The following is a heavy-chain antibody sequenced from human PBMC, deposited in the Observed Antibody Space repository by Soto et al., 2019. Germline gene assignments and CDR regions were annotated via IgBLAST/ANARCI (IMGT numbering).Heavy chain of an antibody. CDR2: ISSSGSSI. J-gene: IGHJ3*01. CDR1: GFTFSDYY. D-gene: IGHD1-20*01. V-gene: IGHV3-11*01. CDR3: ARDGFAVWNAFDF. Sequence: QVQLVESGGSFVKPGGSLRLSCAASGFTFSDYYMSWVRQTPGKGLEWVSYISSSGSSIFSADSVKGRFTISRDNAKKSLYLQMNSLRVEDTAVYYCARDGFAVWNAFDFWGQGTMVTVSS.